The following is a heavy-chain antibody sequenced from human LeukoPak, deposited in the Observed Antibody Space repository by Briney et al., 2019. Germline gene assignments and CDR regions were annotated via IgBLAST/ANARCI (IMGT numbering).Heavy chain of an antibody. D-gene: IGHD6-13*01. Sequence: ASVKVSCKASGGTFSSYTISWVRQAPGQGLEWMGRIIPILGIANYAQKFQGRVTITADKSTSTAYMELSSLGSEDTAVYYCARDRIAAAVPDAFDIWGQGTMVTVSS. CDR3: ARDRIAAAVPDAFDI. CDR1: GGTFSSYT. J-gene: IGHJ3*02. CDR2: IIPILGIA. V-gene: IGHV1-69*04.